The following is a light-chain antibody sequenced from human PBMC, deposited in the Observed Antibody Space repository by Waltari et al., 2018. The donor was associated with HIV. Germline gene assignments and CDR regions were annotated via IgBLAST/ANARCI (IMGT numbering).Light chain of an antibody. Sequence: DIQMTQSPSTLSASVGDRVTITCRASQSISSWLAWYQQKPGKAPKLLIYKASSLESGVPSRFSGSGSGTEFTLTISSLHPDDFATYYCQQYNSYSLLTFGQGTKLEIK. CDR3: QQYNSYSLLT. CDR1: QSISSW. CDR2: KAS. V-gene: IGKV1-5*03. J-gene: IGKJ2*01.